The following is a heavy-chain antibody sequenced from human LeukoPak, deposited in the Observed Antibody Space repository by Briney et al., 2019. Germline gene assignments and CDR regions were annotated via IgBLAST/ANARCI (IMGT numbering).Heavy chain of an antibody. CDR1: GTSHSGYA. CDR3: AGVVGGMDV. V-gene: IGHV3-23*01. J-gene: IGHJ6*01. CDR2: ISGSDGRT. D-gene: IGHD2-15*01. Sequence: GGPLRLPCTAPGTSHSGYAMSWVRQGPGKGLEWVSSISGSDGRTHYAESVKGRFIISRDKSKNTLYLQMNSLRAEDTAVYYCAGVVGGMDVWGQGSTVTVSS.